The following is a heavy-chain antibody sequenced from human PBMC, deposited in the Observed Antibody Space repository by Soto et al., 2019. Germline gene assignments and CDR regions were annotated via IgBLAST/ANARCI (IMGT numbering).Heavy chain of an antibody. CDR1: GYTFTGYY. Sequence: ASVKVSCKASGYTFTGYYMHWVRQAPGQGLEWMGWINPNSGGTNYAQKFQGWVTMTRDTSISTAYMELSRLRSDDTAVYYCARDSRWCSSTSCYTAYYDFWSGYSNYGMDVRGQGTTVTVSS. CDR2: INPNSGGT. J-gene: IGHJ6*02. V-gene: IGHV1-2*04. D-gene: IGHD3-3*01. CDR3: ARDSRWCSSTSCYTAYYDFWSGYSNYGMDV.